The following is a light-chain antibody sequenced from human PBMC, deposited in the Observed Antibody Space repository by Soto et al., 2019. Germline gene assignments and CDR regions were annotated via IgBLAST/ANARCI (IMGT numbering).Light chain of an antibody. CDR1: CSDVGGYNY. J-gene: IGLJ2*01. Sequence: QLVLTQPASVSGSPGQSITISCTGTCSDVGGYNYVSWYQQHPGKAPKLMIYEVSNRPSGVSNRFSGSKSGNTASLTISGLQAEDEADYYCSSYTSSSTRVVFGGGTQLTVL. CDR3: SSYTSSSTRVV. V-gene: IGLV2-14*01. CDR2: EVS.